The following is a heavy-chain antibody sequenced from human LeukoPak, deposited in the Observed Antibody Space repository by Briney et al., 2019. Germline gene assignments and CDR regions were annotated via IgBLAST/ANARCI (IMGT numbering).Heavy chain of an antibody. V-gene: IGHV3-23*01. CDR2: ISGSGGST. Sequence: GGPLRLSCAASGFTFSSYAMSWVRQAPGKGLEWVSGISGSGGSTYYADSVKGRFTISRDNSKNTLYLQMNSLRAEDTAVYYCAKELYSSGWYNHWGQGTLVTVSS. CDR1: GFTFSSYA. CDR3: AKELYSSGWYNH. J-gene: IGHJ4*02. D-gene: IGHD6-19*01.